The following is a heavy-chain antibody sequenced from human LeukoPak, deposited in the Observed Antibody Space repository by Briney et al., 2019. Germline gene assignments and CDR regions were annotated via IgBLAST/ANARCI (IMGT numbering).Heavy chain of an antibody. CDR3: ARDPNGPSWFDP. J-gene: IGHJ5*02. D-gene: IGHD1-1*01. V-gene: IGHV4-39*07. CDR1: GGSISSSSYY. CDR2: IYYSGST. Sequence: PSETLSLTCTISGGSISSSSYYWGWIRRPPGKGLEWIGSIYYSGSTYYNPSLKSRVTISVDTSKNQFSLKLSSVTAADTAVYYCARDPNGPSWFDPWGQGTLVTVSS.